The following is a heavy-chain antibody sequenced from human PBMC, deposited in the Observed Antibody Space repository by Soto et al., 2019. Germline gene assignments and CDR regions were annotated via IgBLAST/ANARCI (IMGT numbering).Heavy chain of an antibody. V-gene: IGHV3-73*01. CDR1: GFTFSGSA. Sequence: EVQLVESGGGLVQPGGSLKLSCAASGFTFSGSALHWVRQASGKGLEWVGRIRSKANNYATAYGASVKGRFTISRDDSKNTAFLQMNSLKTEDAAVYYCTTGDYGGNSGDLYFALWGRGTQVTVSS. J-gene: IGHJ2*01. D-gene: IGHD4-17*01. CDR3: TTGDYGGNSGDLYFAL. CDR2: IRSKANNYAT.